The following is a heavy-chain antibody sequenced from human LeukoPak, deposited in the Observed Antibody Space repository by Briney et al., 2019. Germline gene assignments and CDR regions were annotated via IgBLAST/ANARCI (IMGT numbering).Heavy chain of an antibody. V-gene: IGHV3-7*01. CDR1: GFIFIHFW. CDR3: ARQNLYYDFWSGCSRDYYYMDI. CDR2: IRQDGSER. J-gene: IGHJ6*03. D-gene: IGHD3-3*01. Sequence: GGSLRLSCEASGFIFIHFWMSWVRQAPGKGLEWVASIRQDGSERYYVDSVKGRFNISRDNAKNSLYLQVNSLRVEDTAIYYCARQNLYYDFWSGCSRDYYYMDIWGKGTTVTVSS.